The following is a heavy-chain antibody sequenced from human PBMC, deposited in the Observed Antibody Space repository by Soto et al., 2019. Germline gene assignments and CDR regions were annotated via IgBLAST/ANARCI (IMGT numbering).Heavy chain of an antibody. Sequence: GASVKVSCKASGYTFTGYYMHWVRQAPGQGLEWMGWINPNSGGTNTAQKFQGWVTMTTDTSISTASMELTRLTSDDTAIYYCARGDSTDCSNGVCSFFYNHDMDVWGQGTTVTVSS. CDR3: ARGDSTDCSNGVCSFFYNHDMDV. J-gene: IGHJ6*02. D-gene: IGHD2-8*01. V-gene: IGHV1-2*04. CDR2: INPNSGGT. CDR1: GYTFTGYY.